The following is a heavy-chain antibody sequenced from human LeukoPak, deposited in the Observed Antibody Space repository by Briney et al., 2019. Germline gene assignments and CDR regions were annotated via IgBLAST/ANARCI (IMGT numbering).Heavy chain of an antibody. CDR3: VKDGSMFDP. J-gene: IGHJ5*02. Sequence: GGSLRLSCAASGFTFSSYAMSWVRQAPGKGLEGVSGISESGGSTHHADSVKGRFTVSRDNSKNMLYLQMNSLRVEDTAVYYCVKDGSMFDPWGQGTLVTVAS. CDR2: ISESGGST. CDR1: GFTFSSYA. D-gene: IGHD1-26*01. V-gene: IGHV3-23*01.